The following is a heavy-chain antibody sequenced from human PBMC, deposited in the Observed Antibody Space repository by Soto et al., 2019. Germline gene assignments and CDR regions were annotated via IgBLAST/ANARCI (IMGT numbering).Heavy chain of an antibody. CDR2: IYYSGST. Sequence: SETLSLTCTVSGGSISSGDYYWSWIRQPPGKGLEWIGYIYYSGSTYYNPSLKSRVTISVDTSKNQFPLKLSSVTAADTAVYYCARGAGTMVRGVDYYYGMDVWGQGTTLTVSS. CDR3: ARGAGTMVRGVDYYYGMDV. V-gene: IGHV4-30-4*01. J-gene: IGHJ6*02. D-gene: IGHD3-10*01. CDR1: GGSISSGDYY.